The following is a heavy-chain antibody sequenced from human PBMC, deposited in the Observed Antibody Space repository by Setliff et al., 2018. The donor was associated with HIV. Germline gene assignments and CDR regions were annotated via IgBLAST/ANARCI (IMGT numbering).Heavy chain of an antibody. CDR2: IRYDGSNK. CDR1: GFTFNNYG. Sequence: GGSLRLSCAASGFTFNNYGMHWVRQAPGKGLEWVAFIRYDGSNKYYADSVKGRFTISRDNSENTLYLQMNSLRAEDTAVYYCAKDLSGGSYYYYYGMDVWGQGTTVTVSS. D-gene: IGHD1-26*01. V-gene: IGHV3-30*02. CDR3: AKDLSGGSYYYYYGMDV. J-gene: IGHJ6*02.